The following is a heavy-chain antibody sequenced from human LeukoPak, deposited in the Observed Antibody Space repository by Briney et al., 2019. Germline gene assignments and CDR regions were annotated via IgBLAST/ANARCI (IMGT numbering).Heavy chain of an antibody. V-gene: IGHV4-30-4*08. J-gene: IGHJ4*02. CDR3: ARDRDGYNPFDY. D-gene: IGHD5-24*01. CDR2: IYYSGST. CDR1: GGSISSGDYY. Sequence: SETLSLTCTVSGGSISSGDYYWSWIRQPPGKGLEWIGYIYYSGSTYYNPSLKSQVTISVDTSKNQFSLKLSSVTAADTAVYYCARDRDGYNPFDYWGQGTLVTVSS.